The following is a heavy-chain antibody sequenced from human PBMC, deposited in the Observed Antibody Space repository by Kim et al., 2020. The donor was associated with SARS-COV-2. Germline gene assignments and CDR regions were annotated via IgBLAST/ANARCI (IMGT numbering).Heavy chain of an antibody. CDR1: GFTFSSYA. Sequence: GGSLRLSCAASGFTFSSYAMHWVRQAPGKGLEWVAVISYDGSNKYYADSVKGRFTISRDNSKNTLYLQMNSLRAEDTAVYYCARDSHDILTGYYRPGFFDYWGQGTLVTVSS. CDR3: ARDSHDILTGYYRPGFFDY. CDR2: ISYDGSNK. J-gene: IGHJ4*02. V-gene: IGHV3-30-3*01. D-gene: IGHD3-9*01.